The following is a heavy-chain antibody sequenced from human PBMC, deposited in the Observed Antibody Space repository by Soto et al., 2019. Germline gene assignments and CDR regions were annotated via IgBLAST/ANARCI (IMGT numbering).Heavy chain of an antibody. CDR3: ASNRYGYTFYDY. V-gene: IGHV4-30-4*01. CDR2: IYYSGST. J-gene: IGHJ4*02. Sequence: QVQLQESGPGLVKPSQTLSLTCTVSGGSISSGDYYWSWIRQPPGTGLEWIGYIYYSGSTYYNPSLKRRVTKSVDTAKNPFSLKLSSVTAADTAVYYCASNRYGYTFYDYWGQGTLVTVSS. CDR1: GGSISSGDYY. D-gene: IGHD5-18*01.